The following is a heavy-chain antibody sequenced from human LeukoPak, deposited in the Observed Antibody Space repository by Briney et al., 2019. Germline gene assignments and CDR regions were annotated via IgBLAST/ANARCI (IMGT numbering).Heavy chain of an antibody. V-gene: IGHV3-33*06. CDR2: IWYDGSNK. CDR3: AKLSGCGGDCYFLADPYFDY. D-gene: IGHD2-21*02. Sequence: GRSLRLSCAASGFTFSSYGMHWVRQAPGKGLEWVAVIWYDGSNKYYADSVKGRFTISRDNSKNTLYLKMNSLRAEDTAVYYCAKLSGCGGDCYFLADPYFDYWGQGTLVTVSS. CDR1: GFTFSSYG. J-gene: IGHJ4*02.